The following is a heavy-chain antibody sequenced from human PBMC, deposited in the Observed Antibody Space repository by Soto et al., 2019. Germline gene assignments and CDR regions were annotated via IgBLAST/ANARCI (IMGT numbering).Heavy chain of an antibody. D-gene: IGHD3-10*01. J-gene: IGHJ3*02. CDR1: GYTFTGYY. Sequence: ASVKVSCKASGYTFTGYYMHWVRQAPGQGLEWMGGINPNSGGTNYAQKFQGWVTMTRDTSISTAYMELSRRRSDETAVYYCAVTLWFGEDDDFDIWGQGTMVTVSS. V-gene: IGHV1-2*04. CDR3: AVTLWFGEDDDFDI. CDR2: INPNSGGT.